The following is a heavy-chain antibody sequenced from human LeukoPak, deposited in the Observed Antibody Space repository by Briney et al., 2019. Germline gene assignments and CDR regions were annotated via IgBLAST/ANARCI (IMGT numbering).Heavy chain of an antibody. J-gene: IGHJ5*02. CDR2: INTDGSRI. CDR1: GFTFSNYW. Sequence: GGSLRLSCAASGFTFSNYWMHWVRQAPGKGLVWVSRINTDGSRITYADSVKGRFTISRDNTMNTVYLQMNSLRAEDTAVYYCARVLSGSWDWFDPWGQGTLVTVSS. D-gene: IGHD3-22*01. CDR3: ARVLSGSWDWFDP. V-gene: IGHV3-74*01.